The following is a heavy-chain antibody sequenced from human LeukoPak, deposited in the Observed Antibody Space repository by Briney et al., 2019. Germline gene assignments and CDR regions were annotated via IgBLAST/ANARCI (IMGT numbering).Heavy chain of an antibody. Sequence: PGGSLRLSCAASGFTFSSYGMHWVRQAPGKGLEWVSSISSSSSYIYYADSVKGRFTISRDNAKNSLYLQMNSLRAEDTAVYYCARAYSSSWAPLDYWGQGTLVTVSS. CDR1: GFTFSSYG. D-gene: IGHD6-13*01. CDR3: ARAYSSSWAPLDY. CDR2: ISSSSSYI. V-gene: IGHV3-21*01. J-gene: IGHJ4*02.